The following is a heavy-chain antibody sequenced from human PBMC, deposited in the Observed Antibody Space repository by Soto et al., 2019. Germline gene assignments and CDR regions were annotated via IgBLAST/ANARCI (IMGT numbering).Heavy chain of an antibody. Sequence: QEQLQESGPGLVKPSEALSLTCTVSGGAISGYYWSWIRQPPGKGLEWIGDIYYSGGTNYNPSLKSRVTISVDTSKNLLSLKLSSVTTADTGVYYCARDRTAKFAPYWYFDLWGRGTLVTVS. V-gene: IGHV4-59*01. CDR3: ARDRTAKFAPYWYFDL. J-gene: IGHJ2*01. CDR2: IYYSGGT. D-gene: IGHD1-1*01. CDR1: GGAISGYY.